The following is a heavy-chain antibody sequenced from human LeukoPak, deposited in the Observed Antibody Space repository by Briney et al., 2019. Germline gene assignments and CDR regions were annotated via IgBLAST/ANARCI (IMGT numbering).Heavy chain of an antibody. D-gene: IGHD1-1*01. J-gene: IGHJ3*02. V-gene: IGHV6-1*01. CDR3: ARAPARNWNGAFDI. Sequence: SQTLSLTCAICVDIVSSNSAAWNWIRQSPSRGLEWLGRTYYRSKWYNDYAVSVKSRITINPGTSKNQFALQLNSVTPADTAVYYCARAPARNWNGAFDIWGQGTMVTVSS. CDR2: TYYRSKWYN. CDR1: VDIVSSNSAA.